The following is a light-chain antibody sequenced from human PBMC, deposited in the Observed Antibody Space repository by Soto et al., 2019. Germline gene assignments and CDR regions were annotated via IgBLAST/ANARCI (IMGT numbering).Light chain of an antibody. Sequence: EIVLMQSPGTLSLSPGEGATLSCRASQRVNNNYFAWYQQRPGQAPTVLIFDTSRRATGVPYRFSGSGSGTDFTLRISRVEPDDFAVYYCQQYGSSQFTFGPGTKVNIK. CDR2: DTS. V-gene: IGKV3-20*01. J-gene: IGKJ3*01. CDR3: QQYGSSQFT. CDR1: QRVNNNY.